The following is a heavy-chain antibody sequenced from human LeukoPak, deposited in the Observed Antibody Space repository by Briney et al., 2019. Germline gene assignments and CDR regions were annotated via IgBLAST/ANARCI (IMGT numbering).Heavy chain of an antibody. D-gene: IGHD2-2*02. J-gene: IGHJ5*02. CDR2: INPNSGGT. CDR3: ARVDSEYCSSTSCYKWFDP. Sequence: ASVKVSCKASGYTFTGYYIYWVRQAPGQGLEWVGWINPNSGGTNYAQKFQGRVAMTRDTSVNTAYMELSRLRSDDTAVYYCARVDSEYCSSTSCYKWFDPWGQGTLVTVSS. CDR1: GYTFTGYY. V-gene: IGHV1-2*02.